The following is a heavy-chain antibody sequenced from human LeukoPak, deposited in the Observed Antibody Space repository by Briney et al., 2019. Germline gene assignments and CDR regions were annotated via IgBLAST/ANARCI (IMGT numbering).Heavy chain of an antibody. CDR2: ISYDGSNK. V-gene: IGHV3-30-3*01. CDR1: GFTFSSYA. CDR3: AREWELIDYFDY. Sequence: GGSLRLSCAASGFTFSSYAMHWVRQAPGKGLEWVAVISYDGSNKYYADSVKGRFTISRDNSKNALYLQMNSLRAEDTAVYYCAREWELIDYFDYWGQGTLVTVSS. D-gene: IGHD1-26*01. J-gene: IGHJ4*02.